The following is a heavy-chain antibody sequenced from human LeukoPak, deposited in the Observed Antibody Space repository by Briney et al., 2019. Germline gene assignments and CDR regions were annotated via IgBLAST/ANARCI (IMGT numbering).Heavy chain of an antibody. Sequence: PGGSLRLSCAASGFTVSSNYMTWVRQAPGKGLEWVSLYSGGSTYYADSVKGRFTISRDNSKNTLYLQMNSLRAEDTAVYYCARGPSGYHNTGGQGTLVTVSS. CDR1: GFTVSSNY. CDR2: YSGGST. D-gene: IGHD5-12*01. V-gene: IGHV3-66*01. J-gene: IGHJ4*02. CDR3: ARGPSGYHNT.